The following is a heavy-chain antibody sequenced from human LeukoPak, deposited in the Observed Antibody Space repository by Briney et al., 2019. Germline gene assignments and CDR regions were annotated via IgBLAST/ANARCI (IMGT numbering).Heavy chain of an antibody. V-gene: IGHV3-30*03. CDR2: ISYDGSNK. J-gene: IGHJ3*02. Sequence: PGRSLRLSCAASGFTFSSYGMHWVRQAPGKGLEWVAVISYDGSNKYYADSVKGRFTISSDNSKNTLYLQMNSLRAEDTAVYYCARDLTSRAAFDIWGQGTMVTVS. CDR1: GFTFSSYG. D-gene: IGHD2/OR15-2a*01. CDR3: ARDLTSRAAFDI.